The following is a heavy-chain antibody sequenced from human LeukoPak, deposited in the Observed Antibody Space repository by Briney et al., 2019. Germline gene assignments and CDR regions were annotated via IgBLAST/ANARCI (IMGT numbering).Heavy chain of an antibody. CDR3: ASKGTYYASGSLDY. Sequence: PGGSLRLSCSASGFTFSSYAMHWVRQAPGKGLVWVSRINRDGGITTYADSVEGRFTISRDNAKNTLYLQMNSLRAEDTAVYYCASKGTYYASGSLDYWGQGTLVTVSS. V-gene: IGHV3-74*01. J-gene: IGHJ4*02. CDR2: INRDGGIT. CDR1: GFTFSSYA. D-gene: IGHD3-10*01.